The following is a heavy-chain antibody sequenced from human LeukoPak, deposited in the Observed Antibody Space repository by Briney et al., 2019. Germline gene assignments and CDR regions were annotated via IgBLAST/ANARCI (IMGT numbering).Heavy chain of an antibody. J-gene: IGHJ4*02. CDR3: ARGLKRYSSGIEYYFDY. Sequence: GGSLRLSCAASGFTFSSYSTNWVRQAPGKGLEWVSYISSSSSTIYYADSVKGRFTISRDNAKNSLYLQMNSLRAEDTAVYYCARGLKRYSSGIEYYFDYWGQGTLVTVSS. CDR1: GFTFSSYS. D-gene: IGHD6-19*01. V-gene: IGHV3-48*04. CDR2: ISSSSSTI.